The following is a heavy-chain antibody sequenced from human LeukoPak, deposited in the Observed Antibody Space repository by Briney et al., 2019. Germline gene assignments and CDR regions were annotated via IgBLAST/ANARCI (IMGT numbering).Heavy chain of an antibody. J-gene: IGHJ4*02. CDR1: GGSISSSSYY. CDR2: IHYSGST. Sequence: KASETLSLTCTVSGGSISSSSYYWGWIRQPPGKGLEWIGSIHYSGSTYHNPPLKSRVTMSVDTSKNQFSLKLSSVTASDTAVYYCARQDGGNPYFDYWGQGTLVTVSS. V-gene: IGHV4-39*01. D-gene: IGHD4-23*01. CDR3: ARQDGGNPYFDY.